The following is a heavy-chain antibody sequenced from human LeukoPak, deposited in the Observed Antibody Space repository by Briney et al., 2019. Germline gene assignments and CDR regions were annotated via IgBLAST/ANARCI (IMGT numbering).Heavy chain of an antibody. CDR1: GGSFSGYY. D-gene: IGHD1-26*01. V-gene: IGHV4-34*01. J-gene: IGHJ4*02. Sequence: SETLSLTCAVYGGSFSGYYWSWIRQPPGKGLEWIGEINHRGSTNYNPSLKSRVTVSLDTSKNQFSLKLSSVTAADTAVYYCARTVGSVDYWGQGTLVTVSS. CDR2: INHRGST. CDR3: ARTVGSVDY.